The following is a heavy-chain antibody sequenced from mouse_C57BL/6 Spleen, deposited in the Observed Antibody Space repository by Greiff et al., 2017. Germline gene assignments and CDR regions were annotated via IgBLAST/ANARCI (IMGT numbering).Heavy chain of an antibody. Sequence: QVHVKQSGPGLVQPSQSLSITCTVSGFSLTRYGVHWVRQSPGKGLEWLGVIWSGGSTDYNAAFISRLSISKDNSKSPVFFKMNSLQADDTAIYYCARSYYSKGNYAMDYWGQGTSVTVSS. J-gene: IGHJ4*01. CDR2: IWSGGST. D-gene: IGHD2-5*01. CDR1: GFSLTRYG. V-gene: IGHV2-2*01. CDR3: ARSYYSKGNYAMDY.